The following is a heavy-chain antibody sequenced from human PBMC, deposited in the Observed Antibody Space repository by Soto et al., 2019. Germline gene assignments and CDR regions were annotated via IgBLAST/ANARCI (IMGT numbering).Heavy chain of an antibody. D-gene: IGHD1-26*01. Sequence: EVKLVETGGAWIQPGGSLTLSCAVSGFTVSTNYMAWVRQGPGKGLEWVSVIYTGGTTYYADSVTGRFTFSRDTSKNILYLHLNSLTTDDTAVYYCARVWGYYFESWGQGTLVAVSS. CDR2: IYTGGTT. J-gene: IGHJ4*02. CDR1: GFTVSTNY. CDR3: ARVWGYYFES. V-gene: IGHV3-53*02.